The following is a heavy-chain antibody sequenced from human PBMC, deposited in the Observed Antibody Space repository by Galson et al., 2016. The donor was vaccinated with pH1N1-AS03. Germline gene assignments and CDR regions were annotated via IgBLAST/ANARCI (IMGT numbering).Heavy chain of an antibody. CDR2: ICVSGTYI. Sequence: SLRLSCAASGFTFSSHSMNWVRQAPGKGLEWVSAICVSGTYINYADSVQGRFTISRDDAKNTLHLQMSSLRVEDTAVYYCSRVISTAAAHSLDVWGQGTPVTVSS. J-gene: IGHJ6*02. D-gene: IGHD2-15*01. CDR3: SRVISTAAAHSLDV. CDR1: GFTFSSHS. V-gene: IGHV3-21*01.